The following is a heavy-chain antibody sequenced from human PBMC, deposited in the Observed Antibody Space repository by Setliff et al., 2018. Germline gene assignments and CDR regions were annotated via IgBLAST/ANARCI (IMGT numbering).Heavy chain of an antibody. J-gene: IGHJ5*02. CDR2: TNLVDGET. V-gene: IGHV1-2*02. Sequence: ASVKVSCKASGFTFTGYSIHWVRQAPGQGLEWVGWTNLVDGETRYARKFQGRVTMTRDTSITTAYMEISSLTSDDTAVYYRARDLFSSSWYDHWGQGTQVTVSS. D-gene: IGHD6-19*01. CDR3: ARDLFSSSWYDH. CDR1: GFTFTGYS.